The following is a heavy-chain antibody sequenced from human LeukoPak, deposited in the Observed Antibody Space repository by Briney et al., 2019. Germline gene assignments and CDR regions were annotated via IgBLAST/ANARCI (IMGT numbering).Heavy chain of an antibody. J-gene: IGHJ4*02. CDR3: ARSPAIRYCSGGSCCLFDY. CDR1: GYTFTGYY. V-gene: IGHV1-2*02. Sequence: ASVKVSCKASGYTFTGYYMHWVRQAPGQGLEWMGWINPNSGGTNYAQKSQGRVTMTRDTSISTAYMELSRLRSDDTAVYYCARSPAIRYCSGGSCCLFDYWGQGTLVTVSS. D-gene: IGHD2-15*01. CDR2: INPNSGGT.